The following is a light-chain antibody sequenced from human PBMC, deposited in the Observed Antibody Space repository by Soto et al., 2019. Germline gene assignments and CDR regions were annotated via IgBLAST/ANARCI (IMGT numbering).Light chain of an antibody. CDR1: SSDVSGYNY. V-gene: IGLV2-14*03. CDR2: DVS. CDR3: SSYTSSSTRV. J-gene: IGLJ1*01. Sequence: QSVLTQPASVSGSPGQSITISCTGTSSDVSGYNYVSWYQHHPGKAPKLMIYDVSHRPSGVSNRFSGSKSGNTASLTISGLQAEDEADYYCSSYTSSSTRVFGTGTKLTVL.